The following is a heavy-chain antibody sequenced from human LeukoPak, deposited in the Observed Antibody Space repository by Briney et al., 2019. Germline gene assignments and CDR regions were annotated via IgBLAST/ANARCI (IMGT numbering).Heavy chain of an antibody. D-gene: IGHD3-10*01. CDR3: ARVLELSGMDV. J-gene: IGHJ6*02. CDR1: GFTFSSYD. V-gene: IGHV3-13*01. Sequence: GGSLRLSCAASGFTFSSYDMHWVRQATGKGLEWVSAIGTAADTNYPGSVKGRFTTSRENAKNSLYLQMTSLRAGDTAVYYCARVLELSGMDVWGQGTTVTVSS. CDR2: IGTAADT.